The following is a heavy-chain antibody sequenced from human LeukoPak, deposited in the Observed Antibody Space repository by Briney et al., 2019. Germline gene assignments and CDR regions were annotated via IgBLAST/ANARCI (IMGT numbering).Heavy chain of an antibody. J-gene: IGHJ4*02. Sequence: GASVKVSCKASGGTFSSYAISWVRQAPGQGLEWMGGIIPIFGTANYAQKFQGRVTITADESTSTAYMELSSLRSEDRAVYYCARWNYGSGSYYSYYFDYWGQGTLVTVSS. CDR3: ARWNYGSGSYYSYYFDY. V-gene: IGHV1-69*01. CDR2: IIPIFGTA. D-gene: IGHD3-10*01. CDR1: GGTFSSYA.